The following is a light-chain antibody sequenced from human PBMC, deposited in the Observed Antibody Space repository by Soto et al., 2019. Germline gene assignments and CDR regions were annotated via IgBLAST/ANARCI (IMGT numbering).Light chain of an antibody. V-gene: IGKV3-20*01. Sequence: EIVMPQSPGTLSVFPGARSTLSGRASQSVSSYLAWYQQKPGQAPRLLIYGASSRATGIPDRFSGSGSGTDFTLTISRLEPEDFAVHYCKQYGSSSLTFGRGTKVDIK. CDR2: GAS. CDR3: KQYGSSSLT. CDR1: QSVSSY. J-gene: IGKJ4*01.